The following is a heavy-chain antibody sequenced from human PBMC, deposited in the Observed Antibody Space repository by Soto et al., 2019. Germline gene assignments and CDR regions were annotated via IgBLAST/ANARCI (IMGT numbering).Heavy chain of an antibody. CDR3: ARATASHYFDY. D-gene: IGHD2-21*02. CDR1: GASITSSGYY. CDR2: IYYRGTT. J-gene: IGHJ4*02. V-gene: IGHV4-31*01. Sequence: QVQLQESGPGLVKPSQTLSLTCTLSGASITSSGYYWSWIRLHPGEGLEWIGYIYYRGTTYYNPSLKSPVPXSXXPSKKEFSLTLTSVTAADTAVYYCARATASHYFDYWGRGILVTVTS.